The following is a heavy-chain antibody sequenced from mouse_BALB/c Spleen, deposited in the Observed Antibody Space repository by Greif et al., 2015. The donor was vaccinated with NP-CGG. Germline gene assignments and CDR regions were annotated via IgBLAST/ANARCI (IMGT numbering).Heavy chain of an antibody. CDR3: ARPLYSY. J-gene: IGHJ3*01. CDR1: GFSLTSYG. Sequence: VKLVDSGPGLVAPSQSLSITCTVSGFSLTSYGVHWVRQPPGKGLEWLGVIWAGGSTNYNSALMSRLSISKDNSKSQVFLKMNSLQTDDTAMYYCARPLYSYWGQGTLVTVSA. D-gene: IGHD2-12*01. CDR2: IWAGGST. V-gene: IGHV2-9*02.